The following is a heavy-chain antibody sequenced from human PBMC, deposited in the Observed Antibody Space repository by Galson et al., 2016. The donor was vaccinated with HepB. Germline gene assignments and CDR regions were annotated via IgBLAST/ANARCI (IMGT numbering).Heavy chain of an antibody. D-gene: IGHD3-3*01. CDR3: ATSRAVRSGYVGAFDS. Sequence: LRLSCAASGLSFSDYYMSWIRQAPGKGLEWVAYISRSGDMMYYADSVKGRFTISRDNARTSLYLQMSSLRADDTALYYCATSRAVRSGYVGAFDSWGQGTVVTVSS. CDR2: ISRSGDMM. V-gene: IGHV3-11*01. CDR1: GLSFSDYY. J-gene: IGHJ4*02.